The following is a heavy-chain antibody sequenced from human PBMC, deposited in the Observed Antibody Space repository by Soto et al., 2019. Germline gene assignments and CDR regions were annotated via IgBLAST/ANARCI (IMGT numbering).Heavy chain of an antibody. D-gene: IGHD5-18*01. Sequence: GASVKVSCKASGYTFTSYGISWVRQAPGQGLEWMGWISAYNGNTNYAQKLQGRVTMTTDTSTSTAYMELRSLRSDDTAVYYCAREMGTAMVPGLGRDYYGMDVWGQGTTLTVSS. CDR1: GYTFTSYG. CDR3: AREMGTAMVPGLGRDYYGMDV. CDR2: ISAYNGNT. J-gene: IGHJ6*02. V-gene: IGHV1-18*01.